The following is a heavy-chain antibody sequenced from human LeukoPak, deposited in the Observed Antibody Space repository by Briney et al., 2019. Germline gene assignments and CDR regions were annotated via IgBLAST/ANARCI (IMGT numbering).Heavy chain of an antibody. J-gene: IGHJ3*02. CDR3: ANRPPWLDAFDI. D-gene: IGHD1-14*01. CDR1: EFTFSNYA. CDR2: ITVRSGYL. V-gene: IGHV3-21*04. Sequence: GGSLRLSCAASEFTFSNYAFNWVRQAPGKGLEWVSSITVRSGYLHYADSVRGRFTISRDDAKNSVYLQMNSLRAEDTAVYYCANRPPWLDAFDIWGQGTMVTVSS.